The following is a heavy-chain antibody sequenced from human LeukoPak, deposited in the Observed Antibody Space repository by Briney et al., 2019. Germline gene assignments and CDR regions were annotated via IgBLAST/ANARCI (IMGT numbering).Heavy chain of an antibody. CDR2: VYYTGST. V-gene: IGHV4-59*08. Sequence: SETLSLTCTVSGGSISSYYWSWIRQPPGKGLEWIGYVYYTGSTNYNPSLKSRVTISIDTSKNQFSLKLSSVTAADTAVYHCATSSDTASAYWGQGTLVAVFS. CDR1: GGSISSYY. D-gene: IGHD5-18*01. J-gene: IGHJ4*02. CDR3: ATSSDTASAY.